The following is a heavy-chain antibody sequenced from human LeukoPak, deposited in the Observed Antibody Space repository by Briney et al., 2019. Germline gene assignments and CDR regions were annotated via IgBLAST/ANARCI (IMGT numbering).Heavy chain of an antibody. CDR3: ARSGYCTNGVCVNWFDP. Sequence: GSSVKVSCKASGGTFSSYAISWVRQAPGQGLEWMGGIIPIFGTANYAQKFQGRVTITADESTSTAYMELSSLRSEGTAVYYCARSGYCTNGVCVNWFDPWGQGTLVTVSS. CDR2: IIPIFGTA. V-gene: IGHV1-69*01. D-gene: IGHD2-8*01. CDR1: GGTFSSYA. J-gene: IGHJ5*02.